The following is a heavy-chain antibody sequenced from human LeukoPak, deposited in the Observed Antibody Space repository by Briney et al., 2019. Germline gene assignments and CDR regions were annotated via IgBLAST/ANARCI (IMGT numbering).Heavy chain of an antibody. Sequence: SRKVASNAYAATLSSYATSWDRQPAGQELEWIGGILPIFGTTHYAEPYQARATITADEPTSTAYMEASSLRSEDTAVYYCARGTCSSTSWYTENWFGPRGQGALVTVSS. CDR1: AATLSSYA. D-gene: IGHD2-2*02. CDR2: ILPIFGTT. J-gene: IGHJ5*02. V-gene: IGHV1-69*13. CDR3: ARGTCSSTSWYTENWFGP.